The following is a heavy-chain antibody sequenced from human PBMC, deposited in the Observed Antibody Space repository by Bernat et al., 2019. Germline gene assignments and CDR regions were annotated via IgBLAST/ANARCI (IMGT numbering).Heavy chain of an antibody. V-gene: IGHV4-31*03. CDR2: IYYSGST. D-gene: IGHD1-14*01. J-gene: IGHJ5*02. Sequence: QVQLQESGPGLVKPSQTLSLTCTVSGGSISSGGYYWSWIRQHPGKGLEWIGYIYYSGSTYYNPSLKSRVTISVDTSKNQFSLKLSSVTAADTAVYYCARVESPKNRKLNGEWFDPWGQGTLVTVSS. CDR3: ARVESPKNRKLNGEWFDP. CDR1: GGSISSGGYY.